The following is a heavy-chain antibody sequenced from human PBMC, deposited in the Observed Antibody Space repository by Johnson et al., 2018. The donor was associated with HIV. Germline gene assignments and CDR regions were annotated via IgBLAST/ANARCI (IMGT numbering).Heavy chain of an antibody. D-gene: IGHD3-10*01. CDR3: AREGGVTMVDGFDI. CDR1: GFSFSDAW. Sequence: EVQLVESGGGLVKPGGSLRLSCTVSGFSFSDAWMSWVRQAPGKGLEWVANIKQDGSEKYYVDSVKGRFTISRDNAKNSLYLQMNSLRAEDTAVYYCAREGGVTMVDGFDIWGQGTMVTVSS. CDR2: IKQDGSEK. J-gene: IGHJ3*02. V-gene: IGHV3-7*03.